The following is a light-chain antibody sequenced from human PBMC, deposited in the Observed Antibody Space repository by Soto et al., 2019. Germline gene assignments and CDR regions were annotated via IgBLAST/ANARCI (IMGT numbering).Light chain of an antibody. CDR1: QSVSSNY. CDR2: GAS. V-gene: IGKV3-20*01. CDR3: QQYASSPLT. Sequence: EIVLTQSPGTLSLSPGERATLSCRASQSVSSNYLAWYQQKPGQAPRLLIYGASSRATGIPDRFSGGGSGTDFTLTISRLEPEDFAVYYCQQYASSPLTFGGGTKVEIK. J-gene: IGKJ4*01.